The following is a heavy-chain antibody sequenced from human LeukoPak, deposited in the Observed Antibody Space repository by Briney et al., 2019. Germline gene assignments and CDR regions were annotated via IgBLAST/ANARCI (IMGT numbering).Heavy chain of an antibody. CDR3: ARGNHYGSDY. CDR2: INSDGSST. CDR1: GFTFSSYW. Sequence: GGSLRLSCAASGFTFSSYWMHWVRQAPGKGLAWVSRINSDGSSTTYADSVKGRFTISRDNAKNTLFLQMNSLRAEDTAVYYCARGNHYGSDYWGQGTLVTVSS. J-gene: IGHJ4*02. D-gene: IGHD3-10*01. V-gene: IGHV3-74*01.